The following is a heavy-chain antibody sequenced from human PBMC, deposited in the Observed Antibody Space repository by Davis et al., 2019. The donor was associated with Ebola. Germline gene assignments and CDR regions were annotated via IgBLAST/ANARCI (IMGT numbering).Heavy chain of an antibody. V-gene: IGHV3-7*03. CDR3: ARGSRNMDV. Sequence: GESLKISCAASGFTFRSYWMSWVRQAPGKGLEWVAKIKEDGSEKLEVDSVKGRFTSRDNAKDSLYLQMNSLRAEDTAVYYCARGSRNMDVWGQGTTVTVSS. CDR1: GFTFRSYW. J-gene: IGHJ6*02. CDR2: IKEDGSEK.